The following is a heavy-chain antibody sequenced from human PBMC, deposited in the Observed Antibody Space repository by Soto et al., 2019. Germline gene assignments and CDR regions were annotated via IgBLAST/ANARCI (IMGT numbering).Heavy chain of an antibody. V-gene: IGHV3-15*01. D-gene: IGHD2-15*01. J-gene: IGHJ5*02. CDR2: IKSKSDGGTT. CDR1: GFTFSDAW. Sequence: GGSLRLSCAASGFTFSDAWMSWVRQAPGKGLDWVGRIKSKSDGGTTECAAPVRGRFTISRDDSKNTLYLQMNSLKTEDTAVYYCTTDLWRIAVVVGSTGYFNPWGQGTPVTVPQ. CDR3: TTDLWRIAVVVGSTGYFNP.